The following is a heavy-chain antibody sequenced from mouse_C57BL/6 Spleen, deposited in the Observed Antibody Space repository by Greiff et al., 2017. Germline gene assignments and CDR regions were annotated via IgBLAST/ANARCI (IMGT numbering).Heavy chain of an antibody. V-gene: IGHV1-22*01. Sequence: EVQLQQSGPELVKPGASVKMSCKASGYTFTDYNMHWVKQSHGKSLEWIGYINPNNGGTSYNQKFKGKATLTVNKSSSTAYMELRSLTSEDSAVYYCARSPIYDYGSSYGYYAMDYWGQGTSVTVSS. J-gene: IGHJ4*01. CDR1: GYTFTDYN. CDR2: INPNNGGT. CDR3: ARSPIYDYGSSYGYYAMDY. D-gene: IGHD1-1*01.